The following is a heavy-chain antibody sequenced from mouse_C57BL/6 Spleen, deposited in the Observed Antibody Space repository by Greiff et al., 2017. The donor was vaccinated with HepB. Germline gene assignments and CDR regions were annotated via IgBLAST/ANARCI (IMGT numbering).Heavy chain of an antibody. Sequence: VQLQQPGAELVRPGSSVKLSCKASGYTFTSYWMDWVKQRPGQGLEWIGNIYPSDSETHYNQKFKDKATLTVDKSSSTAYMQLSSLTSEDSAVYYCALSTMITKYYFDYWGQGTTLTVSS. V-gene: IGHV1-61*01. CDR3: ALSTMITKYYFDY. CDR2: IYPSDSET. D-gene: IGHD2-4*01. CDR1: GYTFTSYW. J-gene: IGHJ2*01.